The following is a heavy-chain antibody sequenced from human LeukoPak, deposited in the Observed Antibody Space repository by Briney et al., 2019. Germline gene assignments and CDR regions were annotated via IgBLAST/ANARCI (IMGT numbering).Heavy chain of an antibody. J-gene: IGHJ4*02. CDR2: ISYDGSNK. CDR3: AKVRYCSSTSCYTAFDY. V-gene: IGHV3-30*18. Sequence: GGSLRLPCAASGFTFSSYGMHWVRQAPGKGLEWVAVISYDGSNKYYADSVKGRFTISRDNSKNTLYLRMNSLRAEDTAVYYCAKVRYCSSTSCYTAFDYWGQGTLVTVSS. CDR1: GFTFSSYG. D-gene: IGHD2-2*02.